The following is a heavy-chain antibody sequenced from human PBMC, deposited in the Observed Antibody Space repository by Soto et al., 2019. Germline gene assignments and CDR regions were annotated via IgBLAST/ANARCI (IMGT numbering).Heavy chain of an antibody. CDR2: ISSISHTI. CDR1: GFTFSNYY. CDR3: ARDSHFGYGMDV. Sequence: EVQLVESGGGLVQPGGSLRLSCAASGFTFSNYYMNWVRQAPGKGLQWVSYISSISHTIYYADSVKGRFTISRDNAKNSLYIQMNSLRDEDTAMYYCARDSHFGYGMDVWGQGTTVTVSS. V-gene: IGHV3-48*02. D-gene: IGHD3-10*01. J-gene: IGHJ6*02.